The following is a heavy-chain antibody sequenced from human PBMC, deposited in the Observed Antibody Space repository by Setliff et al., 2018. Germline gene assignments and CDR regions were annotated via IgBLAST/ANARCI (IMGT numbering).Heavy chain of an antibody. V-gene: IGHV3-11*01. CDR2: ISNDAYTI. Sequence: GGSLRLSCAASGFSFSDYYMMWIRQAPGKGLEWVSYISNDAYTIHYADSMKGRLIISRDNSKNSVFLQMNSLRVEDTAVYYCARVHYETSTYSPTLFDHWGQGALVTVSS. D-gene: IGHD3-22*01. CDR1: GFSFSDYY. J-gene: IGHJ4*02. CDR3: ARVHYETSTYSPTLFDH.